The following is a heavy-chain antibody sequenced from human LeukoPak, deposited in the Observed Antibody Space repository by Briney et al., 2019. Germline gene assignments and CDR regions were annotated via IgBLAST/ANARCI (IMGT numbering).Heavy chain of an antibody. Sequence: GGSLRLSCAASGFTFSSYRMFWVREAPGKGLVWVSRINSDGSTTHYADSVKGRFTISRDNAKNTLYLQMNSLRAEDTALYYCAQELKIGHWGRGTLVTVSS. D-gene: IGHD2-21*01. CDR1: GFTFSSYR. CDR3: AQELKIGH. V-gene: IGHV3-74*01. J-gene: IGHJ4*02. CDR2: INSDGSTT.